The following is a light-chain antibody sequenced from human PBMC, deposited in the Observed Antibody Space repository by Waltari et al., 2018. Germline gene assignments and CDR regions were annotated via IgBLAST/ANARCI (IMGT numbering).Light chain of an antibody. CDR2: GAS. CDR1: QSVTTN. CDR3: LQYENWPRT. Sequence: EIVMTQTPATLSVSPGERVTLSCSASQSVTTNLPWYPQKPGQAPRLLIYGASARATGGPARFTGSGYGTEFTLTISSLQSEDFAVYYCLQYENWPRTFGQGTKVEIK. V-gene: IGKV3-15*01. J-gene: IGKJ1*01.